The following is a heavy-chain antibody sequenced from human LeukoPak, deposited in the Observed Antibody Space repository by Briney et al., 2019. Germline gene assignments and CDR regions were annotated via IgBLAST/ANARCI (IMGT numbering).Heavy chain of an antibody. D-gene: IGHD3-3*01. V-gene: IGHV4-30-2*01. CDR2: IYHSGST. Sequence: TLSLTCAVSGGSISSGGYSWSWIRQPPGKGLEWIGYIYHSGSTYYNPSLKSRVTISVDTSKNQFSLKLSSVTAADTAVYYCARVAYDFWSGSRWFDPWGQGTLVTVSS. J-gene: IGHJ5*02. CDR3: ARVAYDFWSGSRWFDP. CDR1: GGSISSGGYS.